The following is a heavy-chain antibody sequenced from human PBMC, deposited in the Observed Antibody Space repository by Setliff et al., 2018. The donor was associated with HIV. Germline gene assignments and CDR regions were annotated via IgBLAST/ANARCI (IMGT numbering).Heavy chain of an antibody. CDR1: GFTFSNYA. Sequence: PGGSLRLSCAASGFTFSNYAMSWVRQAPGKGLEWVSAISGGGGCTNYADSVRGRFTISRDNSNNTLYLHMNNLRADDTAVYYCTRGQRLTIFGVVIRRDWFDPWGQGTLVTVSS. V-gene: IGHV3-23*01. D-gene: IGHD3-3*01. CDR3: TRGQRLTIFGVVIRRDWFDP. J-gene: IGHJ5*02. CDR2: ISGGGGCT.